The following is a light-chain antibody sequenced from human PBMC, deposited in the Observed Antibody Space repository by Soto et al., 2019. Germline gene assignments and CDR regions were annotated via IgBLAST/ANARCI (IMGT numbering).Light chain of an antibody. J-gene: IGLJ3*02. CDR3: CSYASTITWV. CDR2: EVD. V-gene: IGLV2-23*02. CDR1: SSDVGTYNL. Sequence: QSALTQPASVSGSPGQSITISCTGTSSDVGTYNLVSWYQQHPGKAPKLMIYEVDKRPSGVSNRFSGPKSGNRASLTISGLQAEDEADYYCCSYASTITWVFGGGTKLTVL.